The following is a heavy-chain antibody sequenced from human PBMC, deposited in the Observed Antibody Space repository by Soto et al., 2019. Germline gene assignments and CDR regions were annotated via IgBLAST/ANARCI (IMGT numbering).Heavy chain of an antibody. J-gene: IGHJ5*02. Sequence: QVQLVESGGGVVQPGRSLRLSCAASGFTFSSYAMHWVRQAPGKGLEWVAVISYDGSKKYNADSVKGRFTISRDNSKNTLYLQMNSLRAEDTAVYYCARDGSFGLDPWGQGTLVTVSS. CDR3: ARDGSFGLDP. CDR1: GFTFSSYA. D-gene: IGHD3-16*01. CDR2: ISYDGSKK. V-gene: IGHV3-30-3*01.